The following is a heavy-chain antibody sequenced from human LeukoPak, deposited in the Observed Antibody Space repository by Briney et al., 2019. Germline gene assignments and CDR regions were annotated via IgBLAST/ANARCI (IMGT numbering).Heavy chain of an antibody. V-gene: IGHV1-24*01. Sequence: ASVTVSCTVSGYTLTELSMHWVRQAPGKGLEWMGGFDPEDGETIYAQKFQGRVTMTEDTSTDTAYMELSSLRSEGTAVYYCATTRDYGRWVFDYWGQGTLVTVSS. CDR2: FDPEDGET. J-gene: IGHJ4*02. D-gene: IGHD4-17*01. CDR1: GYTLTELS. CDR3: ATTRDYGRWVFDY.